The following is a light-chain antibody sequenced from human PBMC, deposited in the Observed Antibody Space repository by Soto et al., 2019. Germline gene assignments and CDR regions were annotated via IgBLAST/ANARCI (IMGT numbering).Light chain of an antibody. J-gene: IGLJ1*01. CDR3: SSYTSSSTLYV. CDR1: SSDVGGYNY. CDR2: DVS. V-gene: IGLV2-14*01. Sequence: QSALTQPASVSGSPGQSITISCTGTSSDVGGYNYVSWYQQHPGKAPKFMIYDVSNRPSGVSKRFSGSKSGNTASLTISGLQAEDEADYYCSSYTSSSTLYVFGTGTKVTVL.